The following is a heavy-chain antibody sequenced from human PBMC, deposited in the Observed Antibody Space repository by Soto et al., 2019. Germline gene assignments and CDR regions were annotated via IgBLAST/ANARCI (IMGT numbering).Heavy chain of an antibody. D-gene: IGHD2-21*02. J-gene: IGHJ5*02. CDR3: ARGLTLAYCGGDCYSGNWFDP. Sequence: QVQLQESGPGLVKPSETLSLTCTVSGGSISSYYWSWIRQPPGKGLEWIGYIYYSGSTNYNPSLKSRVTISVDTSKNQFSLKLSSVTAADTAVYYCARGLTLAYCGGDCYSGNWFDPWGQGTLVTVSS. V-gene: IGHV4-59*01. CDR1: GGSISSYY. CDR2: IYYSGST.